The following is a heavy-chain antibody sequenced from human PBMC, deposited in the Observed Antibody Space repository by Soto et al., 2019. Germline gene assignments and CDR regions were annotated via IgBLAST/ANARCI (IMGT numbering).Heavy chain of an antibody. CDR1: GFTFSSYA. CDR3: ARASYCSSTSCLEDV. V-gene: IGHV3-23*01. CDR2: IGRNDNT. J-gene: IGHJ6*02. D-gene: IGHD2-2*01. Sequence: EVQLLESGGGLVQPGGSLRLSCAASGFTFSSYAMSWVRQAPGKGLELVSSIGRNDNTYYADSVKGRFTISRDNSKNTLYLQMISLRAEDTAVYYCARASYCSSTSCLEDVWGQGTTVSVSS.